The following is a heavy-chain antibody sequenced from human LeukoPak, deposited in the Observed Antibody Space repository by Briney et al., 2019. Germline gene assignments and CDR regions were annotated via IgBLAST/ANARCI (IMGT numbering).Heavy chain of an antibody. CDR1: GGSIGSASSY. CDR2: MYYTGGT. Sequence: PSDTLSLTCTVSGGSIGSASSYWAWIRHPPGKGLEWIGIMYYTGGTYYNPSLKSRVTISGDTSKNQFSLKLSSVTAADTAVYYCASPGGNRWLQFYHFDYWGQGTLVTVSS. D-gene: IGHD5-24*01. CDR3: ASPGGNRWLQFYHFDY. J-gene: IGHJ4*02. V-gene: IGHV4-39*01.